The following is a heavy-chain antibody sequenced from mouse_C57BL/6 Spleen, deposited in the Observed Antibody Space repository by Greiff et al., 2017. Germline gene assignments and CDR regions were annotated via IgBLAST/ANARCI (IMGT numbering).Heavy chain of an antibody. V-gene: IGHV5-6*01. Sequence: EVQRVESGGDLVKPGGSLKLSCAASGFTFSSYGMSWVRQTPDKRLEWVATISSGGSYTYYPDSVKGRFTISRDNAKNTLYLQMSSLKSEDTAMYYCARHSDSSGPFDYWGQGTTLTVSS. CDR3: ARHSDSSGPFDY. D-gene: IGHD3-2*02. CDR1: GFTFSSYG. CDR2: ISSGGSYT. J-gene: IGHJ2*01.